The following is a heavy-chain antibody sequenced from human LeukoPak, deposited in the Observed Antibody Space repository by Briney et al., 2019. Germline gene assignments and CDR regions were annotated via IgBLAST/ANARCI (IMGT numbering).Heavy chain of an antibody. CDR3: AREGGLTDAFDI. J-gene: IGHJ3*02. CDR1: GFTFSSYA. D-gene: IGHD2-15*01. CDR2: ISGSGGST. Sequence: PGGSLRLSWAASGFTFSSYAMSWVRQAPGKGLEWVSAISGSGGSTYYADSVKGRFTISRDNSKNTLYLQMNSLRAEDTAVYYCAREGGLTDAFDIWGQGTMVTVSS. V-gene: IGHV3-23*01.